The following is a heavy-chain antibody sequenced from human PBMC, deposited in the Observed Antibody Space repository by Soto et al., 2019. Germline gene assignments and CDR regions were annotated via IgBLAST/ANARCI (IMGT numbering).Heavy chain of an antibody. D-gene: IGHD3-22*01. V-gene: IGHV3-33*01. CDR3: ARDGEEDYYDSLEVDL. J-gene: IGHJ5*02. CDR2: IWFDGSDQ. CDR1: GFVFSDFG. Sequence: QVQLVESGGGVIQPGKSLRLSCTASGFVFSDFGMHWVRRAPGKGLEWVALIWFDGSDQHYKDSVKGRFIISRDNSKNTLYLEMSNLRVEDTAVYYCARDGEEDYYDSLEVDLRGQGTLVTVSS.